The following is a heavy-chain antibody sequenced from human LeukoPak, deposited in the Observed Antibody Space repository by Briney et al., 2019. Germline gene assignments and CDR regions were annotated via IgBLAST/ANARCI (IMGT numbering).Heavy chain of an antibody. J-gene: IGHJ5*02. V-gene: IGHV4-4*07. Sequence: SETLSLTCAVYGGSFSGYYWSWMRQPAGKGLEWIGRIYTDGGATYNPSLKSRVTMSVDTSKNQFSLKLSSVTAADTAVYYCAKEPDPWGQGTLVTVSS. CDR1: GGSFSGYY. CDR3: AKEPDP. CDR2: IYTDGGA.